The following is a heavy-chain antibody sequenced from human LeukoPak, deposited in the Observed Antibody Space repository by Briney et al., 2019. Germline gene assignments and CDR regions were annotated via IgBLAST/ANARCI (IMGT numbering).Heavy chain of an antibody. D-gene: IGHD6-19*01. CDR3: AKDRNSGWLGGLFDY. J-gene: IGHJ4*02. CDR2: ISSGGGST. Sequence: GGSLRLSCAASGFTFSSYAMSWGRQAPGKGLEWVSGISSGGGSTDYADSVKGRFTISRDNSKNTLYMQMNSLRAEDTAVYYCAKDRNSGWLGGLFDYWGQGTLVTVSS. V-gene: IGHV3-23*01. CDR1: GFTFSSYA.